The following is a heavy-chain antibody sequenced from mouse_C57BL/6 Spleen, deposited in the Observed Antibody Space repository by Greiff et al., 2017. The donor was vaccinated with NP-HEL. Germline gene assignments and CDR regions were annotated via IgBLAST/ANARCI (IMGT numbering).Heavy chain of an antibody. CDR2: ISYDGSN. CDR3: AKEGNYYGSSQD. J-gene: IGHJ2*01. CDR1: GYSITSGYY. V-gene: IGHV3-6*01. Sequence: VQLKESGPGLVKPSQSLSLTCSVTGYSITSGYYWNWIRQFPGNKLEWMGYISYDGSNNYNPSLKNRISITRDTSKNQFFLKLNSVTTEDTATYYCAKEGNYYGSSQDWGQGTTLTVSS. D-gene: IGHD1-1*01.